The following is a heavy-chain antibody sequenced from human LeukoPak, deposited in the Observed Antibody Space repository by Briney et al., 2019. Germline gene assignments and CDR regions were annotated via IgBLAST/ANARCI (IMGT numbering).Heavy chain of an antibody. CDR2: INHSGST. CDR1: GGSFSGYY. V-gene: IGHV4-34*01. Sequence: PSETLSLTCAVYGGSFSGYYWSWIRQPPGKGLEWIGEINHSGSTHYNPSLKSRVTISVNTSKNQFSLKLSSVTAADTAVYYCARDLGLAVAPFPGYWGQGTLVTVSS. D-gene: IGHD6-19*01. J-gene: IGHJ4*02. CDR3: ARDLGLAVAPFPGY.